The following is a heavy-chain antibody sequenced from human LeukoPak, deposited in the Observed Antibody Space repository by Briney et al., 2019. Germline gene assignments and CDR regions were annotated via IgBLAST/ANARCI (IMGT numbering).Heavy chain of an antibody. CDR2: ISGSGGST. Sequence: GGSLRLSCAASGFTFSSYAMSCVRDAPGKGLEWVSAISGSGGSTYYADSVRGRFTISRDNSKNTLYLQMNSLRAEDTAVYYSAKVHSSSWASFYHWGQGTLVAVS. D-gene: IGHD6-13*01. V-gene: IGHV3-23*01. CDR1: GFTFSSYA. J-gene: IGHJ4*02. CDR3: AKVHSSSWASFYH.